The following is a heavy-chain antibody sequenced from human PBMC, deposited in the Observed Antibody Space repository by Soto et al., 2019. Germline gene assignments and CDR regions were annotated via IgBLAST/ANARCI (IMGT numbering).Heavy chain of an antibody. CDR1: GFTFSSYA. D-gene: IGHD3-3*01. V-gene: IGHV3-23*01. J-gene: IGHJ6*02. CDR3: AKTPLTICGVVPPAMSYYGMDV. Sequence: EVQLLESGGGLVQPGGSLRLSCAASGFTFSSYAMSWVRQAPGKGLEWVSAISGSGGSTYYADSVKGRFTISRDNSKNTLYLQMNSLRAEDTAVYYCAKTPLTICGVVPPAMSYYGMDVWGQGTTVTVSS. CDR2: ISGSGGST.